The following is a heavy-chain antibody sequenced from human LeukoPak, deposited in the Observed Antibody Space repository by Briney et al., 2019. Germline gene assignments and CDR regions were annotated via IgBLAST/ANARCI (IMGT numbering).Heavy chain of an antibody. CDR2: IRGSGPGSGSGT. J-gene: IGHJ4*02. CDR1: GFTFSDYS. D-gene: IGHD7-27*01. Sequence: GGSLRLSCATSGFTFSDYSMNWVRQAPGKGLEWISNIRGSGPGSGSGTYYADSVKGRFIISRDTAKNSVHLQMNSLRAEDSAFYYCARDLNWGFDYWGQGALVTVSS. V-gene: IGHV3-48*04. CDR3: ARDLNWGFDY.